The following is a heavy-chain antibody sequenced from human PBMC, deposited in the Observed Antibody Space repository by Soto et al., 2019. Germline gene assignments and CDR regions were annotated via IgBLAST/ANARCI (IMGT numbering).Heavy chain of an antibody. J-gene: IGHJ4*02. D-gene: IGHD4-17*01. V-gene: IGHV4-59*01. CDR2: IYYSGST. CDR1: GGSISSYY. Sequence: PSETLSLTCTVSGGSISSYYWSWIRQPPGKGLEWIGYIYYSGSTNYNPSLKSRVTISVDTSKNQFSLKLSSVTAADTAVYYCARSRTVTTPADYWGQGTLVTVSS. CDR3: ARSRTVTTPADY.